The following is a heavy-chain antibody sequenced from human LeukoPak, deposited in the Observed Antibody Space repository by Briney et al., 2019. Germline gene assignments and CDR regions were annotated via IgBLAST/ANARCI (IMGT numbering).Heavy chain of an antibody. J-gene: IGHJ5*02. Sequence: SEALSLTCTVSGGSISSGGYYWSWIRQPPGKGLEWIGYIYHSGSTYYNPSLKSRVTISVDRSKNQFSLKLSSVTAADTAVYYCARDPLYYYDSSGRRRYNWFDPWGQGTLVTVSS. V-gene: IGHV4-30-2*01. CDR2: IYHSGST. CDR1: GGSISSGGYY. CDR3: ARDPLYYYDSSGRRRYNWFDP. D-gene: IGHD3-22*01.